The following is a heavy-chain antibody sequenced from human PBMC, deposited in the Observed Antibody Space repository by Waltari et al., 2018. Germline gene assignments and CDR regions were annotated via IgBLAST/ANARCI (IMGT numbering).Heavy chain of an antibody. Sequence: EVQLMESGGTLVQPGRSLRLSCTTNGFSFGAYAMSWFRQAPGKGLEWVGFSRNQAYGAATEYAASVKDRFAISRDDSKGIAYLQMNNLKIEDTAMYYCSRVKSWGAGDYWGQGTLVTVSS. J-gene: IGHJ4*02. CDR1: GFSFGAYA. CDR3: SRVKSWGAGDY. V-gene: IGHV3-49*03. D-gene: IGHD3-16*01. CDR2: SRNQAYGAAT.